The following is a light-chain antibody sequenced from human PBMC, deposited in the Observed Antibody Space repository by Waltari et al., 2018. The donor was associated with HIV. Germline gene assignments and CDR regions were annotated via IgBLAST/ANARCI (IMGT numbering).Light chain of an antibody. CDR1: EDIGEK. J-gene: IGKJ1*01. V-gene: IGKV3-15*01. Sequence: MTQSPATLSVSPGETVTFFCGASEDIGEKLAWYQQKRGRAPRLLVSGASSRATGVPARVSGRGSGTDFTLTITGLQSNDSAIYFCQQYSTWPRTFGQGTLV. CDR2: GAS. CDR3: QQYSTWPRT.